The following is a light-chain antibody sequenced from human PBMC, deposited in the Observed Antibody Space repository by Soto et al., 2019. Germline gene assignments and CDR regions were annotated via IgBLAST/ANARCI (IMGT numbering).Light chain of an antibody. CDR1: QSISGS. Sequence: DIQMTQSPSSLSASVRDRVTITCRASQSISGSXNXXQRKPGKAPKLLIYGASTLQSGVPSRFRGSGSGTDYTLTIRSLQPEDFATYYCQQGYRTHTFGQGTRLQIK. CDR3: QQGYRTHT. CDR2: GAS. V-gene: IGKV1-39*01. J-gene: IGKJ5*01.